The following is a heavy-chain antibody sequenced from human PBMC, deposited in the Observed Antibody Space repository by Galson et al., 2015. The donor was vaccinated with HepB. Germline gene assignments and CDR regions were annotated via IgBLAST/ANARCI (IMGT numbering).Heavy chain of an antibody. J-gene: IGHJ4*02. CDR1: GFSFSNGW. CDR3: AREAF. CDR2: IKGDGSEK. V-gene: IGHV3-7*01. Sequence: SLRLSCAGSGFSFSNGWMSWVRQAPGKGLEWVANIKGDGSEKYYVDSVKGRFTISRDNPKNSLYLQMDSLRGEDTAMYYCAREAFWGQGTLVTVSS.